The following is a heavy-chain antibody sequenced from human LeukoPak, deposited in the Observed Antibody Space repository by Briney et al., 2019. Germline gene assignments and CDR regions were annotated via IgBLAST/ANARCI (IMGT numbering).Heavy chain of an antibody. D-gene: IGHD3-22*01. CDR2: IWYDGSNK. V-gene: IGHV3-33*06. CDR1: GFTFSSYG. Sequence: HPGGSLRLSCAAPGFTFSSYGMHWVRQAPGKGLEWVADIWYDGSNKYYVDSVKGRFTISRDNSKNTLYLQMNSLRAEDTAVYYCAKDAWGSYYYDSSGYSNDAFDIWGQGTMVTVSS. CDR3: AKDAWGSYYYDSSGYSNDAFDI. J-gene: IGHJ3*02.